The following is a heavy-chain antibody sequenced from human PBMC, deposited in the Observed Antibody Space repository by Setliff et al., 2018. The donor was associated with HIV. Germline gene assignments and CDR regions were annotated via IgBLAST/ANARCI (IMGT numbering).Heavy chain of an antibody. D-gene: IGHD2-21*02. Sequence: PGGSLRLSCAASGFTFSSYAMHWVRQAPGKGLEWVAVISYDGSNKYYADSVKGRFTISRDNSKNTLYLQMNSLRAEDTAVYYCARALRYCGGDCYPWYFDLWGRGTLVTVSS. V-gene: IGHV3-30-3*01. CDR1: GFTFSSYA. CDR3: ARALRYCGGDCYPWYFDL. CDR2: ISYDGSNK. J-gene: IGHJ2*01.